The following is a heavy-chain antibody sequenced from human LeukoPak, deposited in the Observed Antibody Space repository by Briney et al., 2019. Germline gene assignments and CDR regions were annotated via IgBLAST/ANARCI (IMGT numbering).Heavy chain of an antibody. CDR2: ITPNADRA. CDR1: GFTFGSYG. V-gene: IGHV3-23*01. Sequence: GGSLRLSCAASGFTFGSYGMSWVRQAPGRGLEGVSFITPNADRASYADSVEGRFTIARDNPRTTLYMKMNSLRDEETAVYYCAIMHGYYDGSGYWVQWGQGTLVTVSS. J-gene: IGHJ1*01. CDR3: AIMHGYYDGSGYWVQ. D-gene: IGHD3-22*01.